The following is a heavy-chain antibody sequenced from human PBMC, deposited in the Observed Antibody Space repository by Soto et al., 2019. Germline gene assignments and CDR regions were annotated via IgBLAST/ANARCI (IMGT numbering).Heavy chain of an antibody. CDR1: GGSISSGGYS. D-gene: IGHD5-12*01. V-gene: IGHV4-30-2*01. CDR3: AAGGGLPRYY. J-gene: IGHJ4*02. Sequence: QLQLQESGSGLVKPSQTLSLTCAVSGGSISSGGYSWSWIRQPPGKGLEWIGYIYHSWSTYSNPSLKRRATISVDGSKNQLSLKLGSVTAADTAVYYCAAGGGLPRYYWGQGTLVTVSS. CDR2: IYHSWST.